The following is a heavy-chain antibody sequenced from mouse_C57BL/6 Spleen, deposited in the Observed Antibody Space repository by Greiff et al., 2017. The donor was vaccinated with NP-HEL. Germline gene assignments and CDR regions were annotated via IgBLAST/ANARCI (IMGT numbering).Heavy chain of an antibody. D-gene: IGHD1-1*01. CDR2: IYPGDGDT. CDR1: GYAFSSSW. J-gene: IGHJ4*01. V-gene: IGHV1-82*01. CDR3: ARGGGSRPSYYAMDY. Sequence: QVQLQQSGPELVKPAASVKISCKASGYAFSSSWMNWVKQRPGKGLEWIGRIYPGDGDTNYNGKFKGKATLTADKSSSTAYMQLSSLTSEDSAVYFCARGGGSRPSYYAMDYWGQGTSVTVSS.